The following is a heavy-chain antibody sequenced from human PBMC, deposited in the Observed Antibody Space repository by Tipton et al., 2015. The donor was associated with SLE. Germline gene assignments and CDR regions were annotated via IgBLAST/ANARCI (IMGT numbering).Heavy chain of an antibody. Sequence: TLSLTCTVSGASLNSGRYYWTWIRQVPEKGLEWIGYIYHAGATYYNPSLEGRVLISIDRIQNQFSLKLISVTAADTAVYYCVREYANGCPGGYWGQGILVTVSS. CDR3: VREYANGCPGGY. J-gene: IGHJ4*02. CDR2: IYHAGAT. CDR1: GASLNSGRYY. D-gene: IGHD2-2*01. V-gene: IGHV4-31*03.